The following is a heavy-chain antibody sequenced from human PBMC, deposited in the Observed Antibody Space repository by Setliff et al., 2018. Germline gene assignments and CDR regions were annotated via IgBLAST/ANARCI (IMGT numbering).Heavy chain of an antibody. V-gene: IGHV3-11*04. Sequence: LSLTCAVYGDSFSDYYWSWIRQPPGKGLEWISKISGDGTTIYYADSVRGRFTISRDNAKNSLFLQMNSLRAEDTALYYCARDGVFYAMDVWGRGTTVTVSS. CDR3: ARDGVFYAMDV. D-gene: IGHD3-10*01. CDR2: ISGDGTTI. CDR1: GDSFSDYY. J-gene: IGHJ6*02.